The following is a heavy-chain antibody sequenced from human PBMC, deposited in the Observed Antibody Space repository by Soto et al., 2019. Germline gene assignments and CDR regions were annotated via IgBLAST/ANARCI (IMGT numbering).Heavy chain of an antibody. J-gene: IGHJ6*02. V-gene: IGHV3-15*01. Sequence: EVQLVESGGGLVKPGGSLRLSCAASGFTFSNAWMSWVRQAPGKGLEWVGRIKSKTDGGTTDYAAPVKGRFTISRDDSKNTLYLQMNSQKTEDTAVYYCTTDRGVTSGDYYYGMDVWGQGTTVTVSS. D-gene: IGHD3-10*01. CDR3: TTDRGVTSGDYYYGMDV. CDR1: GFTFSNAW. CDR2: IKSKTDGGTT.